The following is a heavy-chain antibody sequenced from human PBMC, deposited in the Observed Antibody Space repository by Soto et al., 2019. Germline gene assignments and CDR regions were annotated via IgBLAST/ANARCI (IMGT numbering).Heavy chain of an antibody. CDR2: IYSGDSNT. D-gene: IGHD2-2*01. J-gene: IGHJ4*02. V-gene: IGHV5-51*01. CDR3: ATWRSSRWFDY. CDR1: GCSFSTYW. Sequence: PGESLRISCKGSGCSFSTYWVAWVRQMPGKGLEWMGSIYSGDSNTRYSPSFQGQVTISADKSVSTAYLQWRSLKASDTSMYYCATWRSSRWFDYWGQGSQVTVSS.